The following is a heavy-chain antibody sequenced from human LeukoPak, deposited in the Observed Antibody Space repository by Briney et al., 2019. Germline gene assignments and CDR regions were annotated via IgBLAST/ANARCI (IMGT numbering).Heavy chain of an antibody. V-gene: IGHV3-53*04. CDR2: IYSGGST. CDR1: GFTVSTNY. J-gene: IGHJ4*02. CDR3: ARGMTNPFDY. D-gene: IGHD4-17*01. Sequence: TGGSLRLSCAASGFTVSTNYMSWVRQAPGKGLEWVSVIYSGGSTYYAESVKGRFTISRHNSENTLYLQMNSLRAEDTAVYYCARGMTNPFDYWGQGTLVTVSS.